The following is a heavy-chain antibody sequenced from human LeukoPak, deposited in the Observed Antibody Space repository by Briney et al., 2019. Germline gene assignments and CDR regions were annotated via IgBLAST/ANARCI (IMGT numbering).Heavy chain of an antibody. D-gene: IGHD3-10*01. CDR2: INPSGGST. CDR1: GYTFTSYY. V-gene: IGHV1-46*01. CDR3: ARASNAIWFGELAIDY. Sequence: ASVKVSCKASGYTFTSYYMHWVRQAPGQGLEWMGIINPSGGSTSYAQKFQGRVTMTRDMSTSTVYMELSSLRSEDTAVYYCARASNAIWFGELAIDYWGQGTLVTVSS. J-gene: IGHJ4*02.